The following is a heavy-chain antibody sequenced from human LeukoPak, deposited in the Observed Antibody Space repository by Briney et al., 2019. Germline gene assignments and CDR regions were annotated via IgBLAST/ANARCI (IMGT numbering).Heavy chain of an antibody. D-gene: IGHD3-22*01. Sequence: GGSLRLSCAASGFTVSSNYMSWVRQAPGRGLEWVSVIYSGGSTYYADSVKGRFTISRDNSKNTLYLQMNSLRAEDTAVYYCARDPGDYYDSSGYQYFDYWGQGTLVTVSS. CDR3: ARDPGDYYDSSGYQYFDY. CDR1: GFTVSSNY. CDR2: IYSGGST. V-gene: IGHV3-53*01. J-gene: IGHJ4*02.